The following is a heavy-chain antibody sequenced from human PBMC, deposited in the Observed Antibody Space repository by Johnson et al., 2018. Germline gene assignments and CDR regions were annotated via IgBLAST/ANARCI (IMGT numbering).Heavy chain of an antibody. J-gene: IGHJ1*01. D-gene: IGHD3-16*01. CDR3: AKETGYDYVLGH. CDR2: ISYDGSNK. V-gene: IGHV3-30*18. Sequence: VQLVESGGGLVKPGGSXRLSCAASGFTFSSYGMHWVRQAPGKGLEGVAVISYDGSNKYYADSVKGRFTISRDNSKNTLYLQMNSLRAEDTAVYYWAKETGYDYVLGHWGQGTLVTVSS. CDR1: GFTFSSYG.